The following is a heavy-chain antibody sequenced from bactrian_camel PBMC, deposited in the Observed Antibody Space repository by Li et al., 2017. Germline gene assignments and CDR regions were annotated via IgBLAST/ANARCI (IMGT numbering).Heavy chain of an antibody. V-gene: IGHV3S53*01. Sequence: HVQLVESGGGSVQAGGSLRPSCGASASIYGDACVGWLRQAPGKEREGVAAIDSDGIASYADSVKGRFTVSRDNANNTVNLMMNSLKPEDTAMYYCAAEKSLTCWVKKSPYEYDYWGQGTQVTVS. CDR2: IDSDGIA. CDR1: ASIYGDAC. CDR3: AAEKSLTCWVKKSPYEYDY. J-gene: IGHJ4*01. D-gene: IGHD1*01.